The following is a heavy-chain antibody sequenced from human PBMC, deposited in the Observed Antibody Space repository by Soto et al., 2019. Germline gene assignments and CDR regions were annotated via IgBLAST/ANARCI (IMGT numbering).Heavy chain of an antibody. CDR1: GGTFSSYT. D-gene: IGHD2-21*02. J-gene: IGHJ6*02. V-gene: IGHV1-69*04. CDR3: ARDGCGGDCAAFYYYYGMDF. Sequence: SVKVSCKASGGTFSSYTISWVRQAPGQGLEWMGRIIPILGIANYAQKFQGRVTITADKSTSTAYMELSSLRSEDTAVYYCARDGCGGDCAAFYYYYGMDFWG. CDR2: IIPILGIA.